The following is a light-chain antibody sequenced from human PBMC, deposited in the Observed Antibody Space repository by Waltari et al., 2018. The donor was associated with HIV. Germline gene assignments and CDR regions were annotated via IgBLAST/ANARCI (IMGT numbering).Light chain of an antibody. Sequence: SALTQPASVSGSPGQSLSIPCTGTSSDVVGYNAVPWYQQHPAKAPKLVILEVSNRPSGVSNRFSGSKSGNRASLTISGLQAEDEAYYYCSSYTSSDTVVFGGGTKVTVL. CDR1: SSDVVGYNA. J-gene: IGLJ2*01. CDR2: EVS. V-gene: IGLV2-14*01. CDR3: SSYTSSDTVV.